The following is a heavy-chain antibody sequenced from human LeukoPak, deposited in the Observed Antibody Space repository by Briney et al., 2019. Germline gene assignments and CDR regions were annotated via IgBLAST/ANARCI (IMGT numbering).Heavy chain of an antibody. CDR1: GFTFNSYS. V-gene: IGHV3-21*01. CDR3: ARIALCSSTSCYSYGMDV. Sequence: GGSLRLSCAASGFTFNSYSMNLVRQAPRKGLEWVSSISSSSSYIYYADSVKGRFTISRDNAKNSLYLQMNSLRAEDTAVYYCARIALCSSTSCYSYGMDVWGQGTTVTVSS. CDR2: ISSSSSYI. J-gene: IGHJ6*02. D-gene: IGHD2-2*01.